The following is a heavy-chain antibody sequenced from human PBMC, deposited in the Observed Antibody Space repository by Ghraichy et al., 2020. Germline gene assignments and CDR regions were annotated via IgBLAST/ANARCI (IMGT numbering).Heavy chain of an antibody. CDR3: ARVMVSGWYYFDY. CDR1: GFAFSSYW. J-gene: IGHJ4*02. Sequence: GSLRLSCGASGFAFSSYWMSWVRQAPGKGLQWVANINQDESEKYYMDSVKGRFTISRDNAKNSLYLQMNSLRAEDTAVYYCARVMVSGWYYFDYWGQGSLVTVSS. V-gene: IGHV3-7*01. D-gene: IGHD6-19*01. CDR2: INQDESEK.